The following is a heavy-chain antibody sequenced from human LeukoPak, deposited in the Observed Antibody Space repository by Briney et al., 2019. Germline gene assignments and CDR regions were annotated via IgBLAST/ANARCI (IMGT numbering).Heavy chain of an antibody. CDR3: ARESTGTGRYNWYDL. CDR1: GGSFSSVTLY. J-gene: IGHJ4*02. D-gene: IGHD5-24*01. V-gene: IGHV4-61*02. CDR2: GNARGST. Sequence: SETLSLTCSVSGGSFSSVTLYWSWTRQPAGKGLEWIGRGNARGSTDSNPSLRSRVTVSVDTSKNQVSLRLSSVTAADTAVYYCARESTGTGRYNWYDLWGQGTLVTVSS.